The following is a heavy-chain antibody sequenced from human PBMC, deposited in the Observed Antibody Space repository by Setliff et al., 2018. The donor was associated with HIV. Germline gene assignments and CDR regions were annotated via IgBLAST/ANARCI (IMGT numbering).Heavy chain of an antibody. CDR2: IFPFFGSA. J-gene: IGHJ6*03. CDR3: ARGADGDYRYYMDV. CDR1: GGTFNSYG. V-gene: IGHV1-69*13. D-gene: IGHD4-17*01. Sequence: SVKVSCKASGGTFNSYGVNWVRQAPGQGLEWMGGIFPFFGSANYAQKFQGRVTITADVSTSTIYMELSSLTSEDTAVYYCARGADGDYRYYMDVWGRGTTVTVSS.